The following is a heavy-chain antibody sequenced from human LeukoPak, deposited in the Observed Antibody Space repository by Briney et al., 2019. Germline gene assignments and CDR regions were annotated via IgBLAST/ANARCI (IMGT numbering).Heavy chain of an antibody. Sequence: PGGSLRLSCAASGFTFSSYEMNWVRQAPGKGLEWVSYIRISGRTIYYADSVKGRFTISRDNDKNSLYLQMNSLRAEDTAVYYCARGYSSGCYGSFWGQGTLVTVSS. CDR1: GFTFSSYE. D-gene: IGHD6-19*01. CDR2: IRISGRTI. CDR3: ARGYSSGCYGSF. J-gene: IGHJ4*02. V-gene: IGHV3-48*03.